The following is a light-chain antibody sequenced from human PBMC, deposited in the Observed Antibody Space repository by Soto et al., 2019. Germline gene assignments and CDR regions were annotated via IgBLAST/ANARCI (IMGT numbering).Light chain of an antibody. CDR3: QQYGTSPFT. CDR1: QSVSSNY. CDR2: GAS. Sequence: ENVLTQSPGTLSLSPGERATLSCRASQSVSSNYLVWFQQKPGQVPRLLIYGASSRATGVPDRFSGSGSGTDFTLTISRLEPEDFAVYYCQQYGTSPFTFGPGTKVDI. V-gene: IGKV3-20*01. J-gene: IGKJ3*01.